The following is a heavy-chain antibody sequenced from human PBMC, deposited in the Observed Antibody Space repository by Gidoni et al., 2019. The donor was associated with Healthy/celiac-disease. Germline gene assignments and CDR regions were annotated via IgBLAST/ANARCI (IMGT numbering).Heavy chain of an antibody. Sequence: EVQLVESGGGLVQPGGSLKLSCAASGFTFSGSAMHWVRPASGKGLEWVGRIRSKANSYATAYAASVKGRFTISRDDSKNTAYLQMNSLKTEDTAVYYCTRHVPDIVVVPAAITYYYYYMDVWGKGTTVTVSS. CDR3: TRHVPDIVVVPAAITYYYYYMDV. CDR2: IRSKANSYAT. V-gene: IGHV3-73*02. J-gene: IGHJ6*03. CDR1: GFTFSGSA. D-gene: IGHD2-2*02.